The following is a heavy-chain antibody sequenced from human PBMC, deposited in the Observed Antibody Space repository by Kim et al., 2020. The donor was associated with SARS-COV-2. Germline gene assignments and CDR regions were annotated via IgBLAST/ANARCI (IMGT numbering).Heavy chain of an antibody. CDR3: ARDQGQLWSHPLDY. CDR1: GFTFSSYS. V-gene: IGHV3-21*01. CDR2: ISSSSSYI. D-gene: IGHD5-18*01. J-gene: IGHJ4*02. Sequence: GGSLRLSCAASGFTFSSYSMNWVRQAPGKGLEWVSSISSSSSYIYYADSVKGRFTISRDNAKNSLYLQMNSPRAEDTAVYYCARDQGQLWSHPLDYWGQGTLVTVSS.